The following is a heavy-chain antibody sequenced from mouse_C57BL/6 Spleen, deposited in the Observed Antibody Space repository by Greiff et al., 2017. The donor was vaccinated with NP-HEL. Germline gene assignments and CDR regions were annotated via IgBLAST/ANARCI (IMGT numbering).Heavy chain of an antibody. CDR2: INPSNGGT. J-gene: IGHJ3*01. D-gene: IGHD4-1*01. V-gene: IGHV1-53*01. CDR1: GYTFTSYW. Sequence: VQLQQPGTELVKPGASVKLSCKASGYTFTSYWMHWVKQRPGQGLEWIGNINPSNGGTNYNEKFKSKATLTVDKSSSTAYMQLSSLTSEDSAVYDCARGGPNWDWFAYWGQGTLVTVSA. CDR3: ARGGPNWDWFAY.